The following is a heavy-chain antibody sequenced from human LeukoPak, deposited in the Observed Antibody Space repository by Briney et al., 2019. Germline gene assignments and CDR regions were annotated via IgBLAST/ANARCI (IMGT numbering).Heavy chain of an antibody. Sequence: GGSLRLSCAASGFTFSGYDMTWVRQAPGKGLEWLSTSGSGGDTYSADSVKGRFTISRDNSKNTVYLQMNSLRAEDTAVYYCAKAAIAESSNWYGIDYWGQGTLVTVSS. V-gene: IGHV3-23*01. CDR2: SGSGGDT. CDR1: GFTFSGYD. CDR3: AKAAIAESSNWYGIDY. D-gene: IGHD6-13*01. J-gene: IGHJ4*02.